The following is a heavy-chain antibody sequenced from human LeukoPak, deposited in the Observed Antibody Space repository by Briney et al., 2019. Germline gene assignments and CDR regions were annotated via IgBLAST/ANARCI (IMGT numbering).Heavy chain of an antibody. CDR2: IYTSGST. CDR3: ARLSADSSSSRGFDY. CDR1: GSSISSYY. Sequence: SETLSLICTVSGSSISSYYWTWIRQPAGKGLEWIGRIYTSGSTNYNPSLKSRVAMSVDTSKNQFSLKLSSVTAADTAVYYCARLSADSSSSRGFDYWGQGTLVTVSS. V-gene: IGHV4-4*07. J-gene: IGHJ4*02. D-gene: IGHD2-2*01.